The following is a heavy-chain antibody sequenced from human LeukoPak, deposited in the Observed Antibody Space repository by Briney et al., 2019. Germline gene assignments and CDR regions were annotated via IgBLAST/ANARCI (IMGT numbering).Heavy chain of an antibody. V-gene: IGHV1-46*01. CDR2: INPSGVST. J-gene: IGHJ3*02. CDR1: GYTFTSYY. CDR3: ARAGYYYGSGSYIDI. Sequence: ASVKVSCKASGYTFTSYYMHWVPQAPGQGLEWMGIINPSGVSTSYAQKFQGRVTMTRDTSTSTVYMELSSLRSEDTAVYYCARAGYYYGSGSYIDIWGQGTMVTVSS. D-gene: IGHD3-10*01.